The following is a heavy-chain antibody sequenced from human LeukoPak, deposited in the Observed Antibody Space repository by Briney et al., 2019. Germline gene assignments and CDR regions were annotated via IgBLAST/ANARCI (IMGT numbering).Heavy chain of an antibody. J-gene: IGHJ4*02. V-gene: IGHV1-46*01. D-gene: IGHD3-10*01. CDR3: ARTSMVRGVISPNFDY. CDR1: GYTFTSYY. CDR2: INPSGGST. Sequence: ASVKVSCKASGYTFTSYYMHWVRQAPGRGLEWMGIINPSGGSTSYAQKFQGRVTMTRDTSTSTVYMELSSLRSEDTAVYYCARTSMVRGVISPNFDYWGQGTLVTVSS.